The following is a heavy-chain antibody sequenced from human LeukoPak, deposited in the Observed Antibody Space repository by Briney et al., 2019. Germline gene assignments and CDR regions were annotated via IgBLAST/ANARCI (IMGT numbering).Heavy chain of an antibody. CDR1: GYTFTGYY. CDR2: VNPNSGGT. D-gene: IGHD3-9*01. CDR3: ASGVLRYFDWLRT. J-gene: IGHJ5*02. V-gene: IGHV1-2*02. Sequence: ASVKVSCKASGYTFTGYYMHWVRQAPGQGLEWMGWVNPNSGGTNYAQKSQGRVTMTRDTSISTAYMELSRLRSEDTAVYYCASGVLRYFDWLRTWGQGTLVTVSS.